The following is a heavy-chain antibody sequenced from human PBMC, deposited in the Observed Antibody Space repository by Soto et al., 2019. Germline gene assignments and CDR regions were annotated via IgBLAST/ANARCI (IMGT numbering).Heavy chain of an antibody. CDR1: GGSISSYY. J-gene: IGHJ2*01. V-gene: IGHV4-59*01. D-gene: IGHD4-17*01. CDR3: AGGRDDYLGSYFDL. CDR2: IYYSGSP. Sequence: SETLSLTCTVSGGSISSYYWSWIRQPPGKGLEWIGYIYYSGSPNYSPSLESRVTISEDTSKNQFSLKLSSVTAADTAIYYCAGGRDDYLGSYFDLCGRGTLVPVS.